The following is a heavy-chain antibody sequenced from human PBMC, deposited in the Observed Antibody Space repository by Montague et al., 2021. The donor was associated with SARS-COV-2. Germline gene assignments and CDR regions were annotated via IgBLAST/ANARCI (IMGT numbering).Heavy chain of an antibody. D-gene: IGHD6-13*01. CDR3: VGGIEAAGSYDY. CDR2: TYYRSTWKS. J-gene: IGHJ4*02. Sequence: CAISGDSVSSNSATWNWIRQSPSRGLEWLGRTYYRSTWKSDYARSVKSRIAINPDTSKNQFSLQLSSVTPEDTALYYCVGGIEAAGSYDYWGQGTLVTVSS. CDR1: GDSVSSNSAT. V-gene: IGHV6-1*01.